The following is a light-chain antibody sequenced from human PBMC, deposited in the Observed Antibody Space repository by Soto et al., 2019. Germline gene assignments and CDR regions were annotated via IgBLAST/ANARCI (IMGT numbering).Light chain of an antibody. CDR2: KAS. CDR3: QQFNSYPLT. V-gene: IGKV1-5*03. J-gene: IGKJ4*01. Sequence: DIQIPQILSPLSASLGARVTITCRASQTISSWLAWYQQKPGKAPKLLIYKASTLKSGVPSRFSGSGSGTDFTLTISSLQPEDFATYYCQQFNSYPLTFGGGTKVDIK. CDR1: QTISSW.